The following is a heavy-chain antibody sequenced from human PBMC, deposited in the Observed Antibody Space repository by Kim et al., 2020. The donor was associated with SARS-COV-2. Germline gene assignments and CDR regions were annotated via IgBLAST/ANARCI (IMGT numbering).Heavy chain of an antibody. Sequence: GGSLRLSCAASGFTFDTYAMSWVRQAPGKGLEWVSGIRGSSGNTWYADSVKDRFTISRDNSKEMVYLQMNSLRAEDTAVYYCAKGSYHGSVTYYTDAFHAWGQGTMGSVS. CDR2: IRGSSGNT. CDR1: GFTFDTYA. CDR3: AKGSYHGSVTYYTDAFHA. D-gene: IGHD3-10*01. J-gene: IGHJ3*01. V-gene: IGHV3-23*01.